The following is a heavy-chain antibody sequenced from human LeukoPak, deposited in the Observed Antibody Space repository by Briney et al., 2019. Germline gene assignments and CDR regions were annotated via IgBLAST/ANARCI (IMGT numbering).Heavy chain of an antibody. CDR1: GYSFTGYY. J-gene: IGHJ4*02. CDR3: ARVSTGGYSSSAY. Sequence: ASVKVSCKASGYSFTGYYMHWARQAPGQGLECMGWINPNSGGTNYAPKFQGRVTMTRDTSISTAYMELSRLTSDGTAVYYCARVSTGGYSSSAYWGQGTPVTVSS. D-gene: IGHD2-15*01. V-gene: IGHV1-2*02. CDR2: INPNSGGT.